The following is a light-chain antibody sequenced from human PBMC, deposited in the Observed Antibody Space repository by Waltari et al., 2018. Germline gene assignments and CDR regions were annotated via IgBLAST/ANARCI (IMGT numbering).Light chain of an antibody. Sequence: VLTQSPGTLSLSPGESATLSCRASQSITKKFFAWYQQKPGQAPRLLIYGASSRAADIPDRFSGSGSGTDFTLTISRLEPEDSAVYYCQQYGSSVMYTFGQGTKLEIK. CDR1: QSITKKF. J-gene: IGKJ2*01. CDR3: QQYGSSVMYT. CDR2: GAS. V-gene: IGKV3-20*01.